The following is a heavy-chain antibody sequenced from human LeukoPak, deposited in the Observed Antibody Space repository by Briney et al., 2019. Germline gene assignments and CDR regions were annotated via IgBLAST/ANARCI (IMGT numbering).Heavy chain of an antibody. CDR1: GFTFSSYW. CDR2: INGDGSST. Sequence: GGSLRLSCAASGFTFSSYWMHWVRQAPGKGLVWVSRINGDGSSTSYADSVKGRFTISRDNAKNTLYLQMNSLRAEDTAVYYCARVGRSQLAAYYFDYWGQGTLVTVSS. CDR3: ARVGRSQLAAYYFDY. V-gene: IGHV3-74*01. D-gene: IGHD6-6*01. J-gene: IGHJ4*02.